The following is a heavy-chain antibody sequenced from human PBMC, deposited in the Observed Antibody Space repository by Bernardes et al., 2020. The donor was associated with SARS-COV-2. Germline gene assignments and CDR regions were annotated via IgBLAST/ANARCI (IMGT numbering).Heavy chain of an antibody. J-gene: IGHJ6*02. D-gene: IGHD5-18*01. V-gene: IGHV3-74*01. CDR2: INNDGSSR. CDR3: ARPLKYTVKTENYFYGMDV. Sequence: GGSLRLSCAASGFTFRSYWMHWVRQVPGKGLEWVSRINNDGSSRLYADSVKGRFSISRDNAKNTLYLQMDSLRAEDTAVYYCARPLKYTVKTENYFYGMDVWGQGTTVTVSS. CDR1: GFTFRSYW.